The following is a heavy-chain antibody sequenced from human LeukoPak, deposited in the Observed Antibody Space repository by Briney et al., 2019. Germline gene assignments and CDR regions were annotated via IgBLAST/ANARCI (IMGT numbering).Heavy chain of an antibody. D-gene: IGHD3-10*01. CDR3: ARDISPFYGSGTYEFDGMDV. J-gene: IGHJ6*02. CDR2: IKEDGSEK. CDR1: GFTFSSYW. Sequence: PGGSLRLSCAASGFTFSSYWMSWVRQAPGKGLEWVANIKEDGSEKFYVDSVKGRFTISRDNAKTSLYLQMNRLRAEDTAVYFCARDISPFYGSGTYEFDGMDVWGQGTTVTVSS. V-gene: IGHV3-7*01.